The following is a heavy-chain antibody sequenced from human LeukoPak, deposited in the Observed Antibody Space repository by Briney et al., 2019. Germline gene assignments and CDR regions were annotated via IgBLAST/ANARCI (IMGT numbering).Heavy chain of an antibody. D-gene: IGHD3-10*01. CDR1: GFPFSTYA. J-gene: IGHJ4*02. Sequence: GGSLRLSCSAYGFPFSTYAMSWVRQAPGKGLEWVSSISSSSSYIYYADSVKGRFTISRDNSKNTLYLKMNSLRAEDTAVYYCAREVTIGYYFDYWGQGTLVTVSS. CDR2: ISSSSSYI. V-gene: IGHV3-21*01. CDR3: AREVTIGYYFDY.